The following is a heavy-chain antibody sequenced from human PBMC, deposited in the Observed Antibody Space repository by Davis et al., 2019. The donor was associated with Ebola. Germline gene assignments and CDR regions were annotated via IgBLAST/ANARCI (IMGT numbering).Heavy chain of an antibody. Sequence: GESLKISCAASGFTVSSNYMSWVRQAPGKGLEWVSVIYSGGSTYYAHSVKGRFTISRDNSKNTLYLQMNSLRAEDTAVYFCARQLPYYSYGMDVWGQGTTVTVSS. CDR1: GFTVSSNY. CDR2: IYSGGST. CDR3: ARQLPYYSYGMDV. D-gene: IGHD3-10*01. V-gene: IGHV3-66*04. J-gene: IGHJ6*02.